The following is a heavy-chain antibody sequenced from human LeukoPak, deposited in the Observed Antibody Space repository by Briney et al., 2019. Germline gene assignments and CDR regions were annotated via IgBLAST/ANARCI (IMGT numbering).Heavy chain of an antibody. CDR1: GGSCSGYY. Sequence: SQTRSLTCAINGGSCSGYYWSWIRQPPGKGLEWIGGINHSGSTNYNPSLKSRVTISVDTSKNQFSLKLSSVTAADTAVYYCARLYCSSTSCYGGDDAFDIWGQGTMVTVSS. D-gene: IGHD2-2*01. J-gene: IGHJ3*02. CDR2: INHSGST. V-gene: IGHV4-34*01. CDR3: ARLYCSSTSCYGGDDAFDI.